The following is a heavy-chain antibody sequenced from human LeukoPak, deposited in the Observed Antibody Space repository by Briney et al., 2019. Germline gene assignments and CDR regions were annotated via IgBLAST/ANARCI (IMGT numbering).Heavy chain of an antibody. CDR3: AREDSYYDSSGYYYPLAYFDS. V-gene: IGHV3-23*01. J-gene: IGHJ4*02. CDR2: ISGSGGSP. CDR1: GFTFSSYG. Sequence: GGPLRLSCAASGFTFSSYGMSWVRQAPGKGLEWVSAISGSGGSPYYADSVKGRFTISRDNSKNTLYLQMNSLRAEDTAVYYCAREDSYYDSSGYYYPLAYFDSWGQGTLVTVSS. D-gene: IGHD3-22*01.